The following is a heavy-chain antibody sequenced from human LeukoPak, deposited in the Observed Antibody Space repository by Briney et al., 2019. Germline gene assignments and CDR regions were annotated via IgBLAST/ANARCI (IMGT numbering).Heavy chain of an antibody. CDR2: MSPNSGNT. V-gene: IGHV1-8*01. CDR3: ARDIGYYYGMDV. Sequence: GASVKVSCKASEYTFTSYDINWVRQATGQGLEWMGGMSPNSGNTAYAQKFQGRVTMNRNTSISTAYTELSSLRSEDTAVYYCARDIGYYYGMDVWGQGTTVTVSS. J-gene: IGHJ6*02. CDR1: EYTFTSYD. D-gene: IGHD5-12*01.